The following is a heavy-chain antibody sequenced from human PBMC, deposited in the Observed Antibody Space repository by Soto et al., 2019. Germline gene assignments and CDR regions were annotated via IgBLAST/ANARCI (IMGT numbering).Heavy chain of an antibody. CDR2: ISYDGSNK. V-gene: IGHV3-30-3*01. J-gene: IGHJ3*02. Sequence: QVQLVESGGGVVQPGRSLRLSCAASGFTFSSYAMHWVRQAPGKGLEWVAVISYDGSNKYYADSVKGRFTISRDNSKNTLYLQMNSLRAEDTAVYYCARGWELPGAFDIWGQGTMVTVSS. D-gene: IGHD1-26*01. CDR1: GFTFSSYA. CDR3: ARGWELPGAFDI.